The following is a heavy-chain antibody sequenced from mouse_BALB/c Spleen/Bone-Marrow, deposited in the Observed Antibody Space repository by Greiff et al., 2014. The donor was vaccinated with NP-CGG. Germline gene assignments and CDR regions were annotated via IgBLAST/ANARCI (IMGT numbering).Heavy chain of an antibody. CDR3: ARFPMDY. Sequence: VQLKESGGGLVPPGGSLRLSCTNSGFTFPAYYLSWGRQPPGKALEWLAFIRNKAYGYTTEYSASVRGRFTISRDNSQSILYLQMNTLRAEDSATYYCARFPMDYWGQGTSVTVSS. V-gene: IGHV7-3*02. CDR2: IRNKAYGYTT. J-gene: IGHJ4*01. CDR1: GFTFPAYY.